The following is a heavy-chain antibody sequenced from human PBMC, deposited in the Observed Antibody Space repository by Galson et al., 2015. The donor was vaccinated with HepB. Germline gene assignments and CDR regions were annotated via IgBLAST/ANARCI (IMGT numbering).Heavy chain of an antibody. CDR2: ISYDGSNK. CDR3: AKADVAYSNSSAGFDY. CDR1: GFTFSRYA. V-gene: IGHV3-30*18. Sequence: SLRLSCAASGFTFSRYAIHWVCQAPGKGLEWVAIISYDGSNKNYGDSVKGRFTISRDNSRNTLYVQMNSLRAEDTAVYYCAKADVAYSNSSAGFDYWGQGALVTVSS. D-gene: IGHD6-6*01. J-gene: IGHJ4*02.